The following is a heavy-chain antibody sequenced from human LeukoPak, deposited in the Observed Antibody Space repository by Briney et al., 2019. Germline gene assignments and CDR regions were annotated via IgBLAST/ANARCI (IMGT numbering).Heavy chain of an antibody. Sequence: SETLSLTCAVYGGSFSGYYWSWIRQPAGKGLEWIGRIYTSGSTNYNPSLKSRVTMSVDTSKNQFSLKLSSVTAADTAVYYCARHYYDSSGYFYDAFDIWGQGTMVTVSS. J-gene: IGHJ3*02. V-gene: IGHV4-59*10. CDR2: IYTSGST. D-gene: IGHD3-22*01. CDR1: GGSFSGYY. CDR3: ARHYYDSSGYFYDAFDI.